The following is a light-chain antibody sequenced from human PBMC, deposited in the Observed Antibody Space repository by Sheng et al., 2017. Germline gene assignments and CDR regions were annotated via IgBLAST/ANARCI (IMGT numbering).Light chain of an antibody. CDR2: GAI. CDR1: QGISNS. Sequence: DVQMTQSPSSLSASVGDRVTITCRASQGISNSLAWYQQKPGTAPRLLLYGAIKLESGVPSRFSGSGSSGIPSRFSGGGFGTDYTLTINSLQPEDVATYYCQEYYSAPMVTFGPGTKVDIK. CDR3: QEYYSAPMVT. V-gene: IGKV1-NL1*01. J-gene: IGKJ3*01.